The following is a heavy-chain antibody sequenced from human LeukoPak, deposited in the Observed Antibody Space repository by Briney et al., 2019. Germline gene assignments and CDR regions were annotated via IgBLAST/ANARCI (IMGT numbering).Heavy chain of an antibody. CDR3: VKDMXDVRGSGSYPYFDY. V-gene: IGHV3-64D*06. D-gene: IGHD3-10*01. CDR2: ISSNGGST. Sequence: PGGSLRLSCSASXFXXSXYAXHXVXXAXXKXLEYVSAISSNGGSTYYADSVXGRFTISRDNSKNTLYLQMSSLRAEDTAVYYCVKDMXDVRGSGSYPYFDYWGQGTLVTVSS. J-gene: IGHJ4*02. CDR1: XFXXSXYA.